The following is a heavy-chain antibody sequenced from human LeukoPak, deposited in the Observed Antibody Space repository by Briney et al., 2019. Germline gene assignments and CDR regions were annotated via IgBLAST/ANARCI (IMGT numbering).Heavy chain of an antibody. D-gene: IGHD1-26*01. CDR2: IYHSGST. CDR1: GYSISSGYY. Sequence: PSETLSLTCAVSGYSISSGYYWGWIRQPPGKGLEWIGSIYHSGSTYYNPSLKSRVTISVDTSKNQFSLKLSSVTAADTAVYYCARGIVGATEAYFDYWGQGTLVTVSS. V-gene: IGHV4-38-2*01. J-gene: IGHJ4*02. CDR3: ARGIVGATEAYFDY.